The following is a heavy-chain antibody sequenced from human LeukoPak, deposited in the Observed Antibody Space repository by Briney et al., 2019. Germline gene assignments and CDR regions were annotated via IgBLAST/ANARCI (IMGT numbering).Heavy chain of an antibody. CDR1: GFSFSSYA. J-gene: IGHJ4*02. V-gene: IGHV3-23*01. D-gene: IGHD3-22*01. Sequence: PGGSLRLSCAASGFSFSSYAMSWVRQAPGKGLEWVSGISGSGGSTYYADSVKGRFTISRDNSKNTLYLQMNSLRAEDTAVYYCAKDSVYDSSGCYDYWGQGTLVTVSS. CDR2: ISGSGGST. CDR3: AKDSVYDSSGCYDY.